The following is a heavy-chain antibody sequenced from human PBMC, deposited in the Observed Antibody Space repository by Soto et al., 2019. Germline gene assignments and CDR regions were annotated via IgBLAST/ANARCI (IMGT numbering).Heavy chain of an antibody. J-gene: IGHJ5*02. V-gene: IGHV4-30-4*01. Sequence: SETLSLTCTVSGGSISSGDYYWSWIRQPPGKGLEWIGYIYYSGSTYYNPSLKSRVTISVDTSKDQFSLKLSSVTAADTAVYYCASALRGPEGFDPWGQGTLVTVSS. CDR1: GGSISSGDYY. CDR3: ASALRGPEGFDP. CDR2: IYYSGST.